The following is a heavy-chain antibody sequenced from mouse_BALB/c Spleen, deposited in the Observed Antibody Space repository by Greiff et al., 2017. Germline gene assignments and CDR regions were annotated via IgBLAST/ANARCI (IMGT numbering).Heavy chain of an antibody. CDR3: ARSGNDYDWFAY. D-gene: IGHD2-4*01. Sequence: EVQGVESGGGLVQPGGSRKLSCAASGFTFSSFGMHWVRQAPEKGLEWVAFISSGSSTIYYADTVKGRFTISRDNPKNTLFLQMTSLRSEDTAMYYCARSGNDYDWFAYWGQGTLVTVSA. CDR1: GFTFSSFG. V-gene: IGHV5-17*02. CDR2: ISSGSSTI. J-gene: IGHJ3*01.